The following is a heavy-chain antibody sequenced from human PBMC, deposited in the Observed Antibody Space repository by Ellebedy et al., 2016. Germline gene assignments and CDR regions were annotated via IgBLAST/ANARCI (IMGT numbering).Heavy chain of an antibody. CDR3: ARGWIQLWLLSY. D-gene: IGHD5-18*01. Sequence: ASVKVSCXASGYTFTSYYMHWVRQAPGQGLEWMGWMNPNSGNTGYAQKFQGRVTMTRNTSISTAYMELSSLRSEDTAVYYCARGWIQLWLLSYWGQGTLVTVSS. CDR1: GYTFTSYY. V-gene: IGHV1-8*02. CDR2: MNPNSGNT. J-gene: IGHJ4*02.